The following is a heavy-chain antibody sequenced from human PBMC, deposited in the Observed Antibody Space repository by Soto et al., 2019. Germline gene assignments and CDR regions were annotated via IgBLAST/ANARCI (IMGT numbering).Heavy chain of an antibody. CDR2: ISAYNGNT. CDR1: GYTFTSYG. V-gene: IGHV1-18*01. Sequence: ASVKVSCKASGYTFTSYGISWVRQAPGQGLEWVGWISAYNGNTNYAQKLQGRVTMTTDTSTSTAYMELRSLRSDDTAVYYCARGLRYYYDSSGSLHFDYWGQGTLVTVSS. D-gene: IGHD3-22*01. J-gene: IGHJ4*02. CDR3: ARGLRYYYDSSGSLHFDY.